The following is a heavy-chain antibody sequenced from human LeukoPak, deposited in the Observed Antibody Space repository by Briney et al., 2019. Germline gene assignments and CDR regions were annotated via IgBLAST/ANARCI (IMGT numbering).Heavy chain of an antibody. Sequence: SETLSLTCTVSGGSISSYYWSWIRQPPGKGLEWIAYIYYSGSTNYNPSLKSRVTISVDTSKNQFSLKLSSVTAADTAVYYCARDRQDIVVVPAAPYYYYYYMDVWGKGTTVTVSS. V-gene: IGHV4-59*01. J-gene: IGHJ6*03. CDR3: ARDRQDIVVVPAAPYYYYYYMDV. CDR2: IYYSGST. D-gene: IGHD2-2*01. CDR1: GGSISSYY.